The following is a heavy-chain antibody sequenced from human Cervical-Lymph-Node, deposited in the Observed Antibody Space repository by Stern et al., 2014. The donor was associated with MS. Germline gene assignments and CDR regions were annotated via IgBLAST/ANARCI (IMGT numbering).Heavy chain of an antibody. CDR3: ARDRSSGWTGELDY. CDR2: IHYDGNKR. V-gene: IGHV3-33*01. J-gene: IGHJ4*02. CDR1: GFTFSTYG. D-gene: IGHD6-19*01. Sequence: QDQLVQSGGGVVQPGTSLRLSCAASGFTFSTYGVHWVRQAPGKGLEWVAVIHYDGNKRYYGDSVKGRLTISRDNSKNTLYLQMDSLRAEDTAVYYCARDRSSGWTGELDYWGQGTLVIVSS.